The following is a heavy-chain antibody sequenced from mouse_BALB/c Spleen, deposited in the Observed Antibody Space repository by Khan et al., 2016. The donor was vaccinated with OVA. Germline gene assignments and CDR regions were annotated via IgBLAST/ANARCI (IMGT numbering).Heavy chain of an antibody. CDR3: ARMARTIN. CDR2: INSNGGST. Sequence: EVHLVESGGGLVQPGGSLKLSCAASGFTFSSYGMSWVRQTPDKRLELVATINSNGGSTYYPDSVKGRFTISSDNAKNTLYLQMSSLKSEDTAMYYCARMARTINWGQGTTLTVSS. CDR1: GFTFSSYG. V-gene: IGHV5-6-3*01. J-gene: IGHJ2*01.